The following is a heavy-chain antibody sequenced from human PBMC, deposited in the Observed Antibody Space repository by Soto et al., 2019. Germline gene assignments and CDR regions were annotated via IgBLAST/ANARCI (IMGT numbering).Heavy chain of an antibody. Sequence: PGGSLRLSCAASGFTFSSYAMSWVRQAPGKGLEWVSAISGSGGSTYYADSVKGRFTISRDNSKNTLYLQMNSLRAEDTAVYYCAKDGSRSGWSRAHSYYYDMDVWGQGTTVTISS. D-gene: IGHD6-13*01. CDR3: AKDGSRSGWSRAHSYYYDMDV. CDR2: ISGSGGST. CDR1: GFTFSSYA. J-gene: IGHJ6*02. V-gene: IGHV3-23*01.